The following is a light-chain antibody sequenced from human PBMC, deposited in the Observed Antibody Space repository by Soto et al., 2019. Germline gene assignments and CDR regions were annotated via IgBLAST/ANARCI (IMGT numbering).Light chain of an antibody. V-gene: IGLV4-69*01. J-gene: IGLJ3*02. CDR3: QTWAPGIHWV. CDR2: VNSDGSH. CDR1: SGHSAYG. Sequence: QLVLTQSPSASASLVASVKLTCTLSSGHSAYGIAWHQQQPERGPRYLMKVNSDGSHSKGDGIPDRFSGSSSGAERYLTISSLQSEDEADYYCQTWAPGIHWVFGGGTKLTVL.